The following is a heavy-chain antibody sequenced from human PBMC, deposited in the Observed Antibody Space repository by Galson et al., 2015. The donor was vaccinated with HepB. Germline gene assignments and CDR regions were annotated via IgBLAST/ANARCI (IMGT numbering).Heavy chain of an antibody. D-gene: IGHD6-13*01. CDR1: GFTFSSYA. J-gene: IGHJ6*03. CDR2: ISGSGGST. V-gene: IGHV3-23*01. CDR3: AKDEQPTYYYYYYMDV. Sequence: SLRLSCAASGFTFSSYAMSWVRQAPGKGLEWASAISGSGGSTYYADSVKGRFTISRDNSKNTLYLQMNSLRAEDTAVYYCAKDEQPTYYYYYYMDVWGKGTTVTVSS.